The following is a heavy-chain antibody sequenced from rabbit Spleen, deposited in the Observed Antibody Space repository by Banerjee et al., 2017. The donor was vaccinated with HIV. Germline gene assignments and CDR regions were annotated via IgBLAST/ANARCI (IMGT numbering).Heavy chain of an antibody. V-gene: IGHV1S45*01. CDR2: IDTGDGHT. CDR3: ATTYPAYGYDADNYGLAL. D-gene: IGHD6-1*01. CDR1: GFSFSGSYW. J-gene: IGHJ6*01. Sequence: QEQLEESGGDLVKPEGSLTLTCTASGFSFSGSYWGCWVRQAPGKGLEWIACIDTGDGHTYYASWAKGRFTISKTSSTTVTLQMTSLTAADTATYVCATTYPAYGYDADNYGLALWCPGTLVTV.